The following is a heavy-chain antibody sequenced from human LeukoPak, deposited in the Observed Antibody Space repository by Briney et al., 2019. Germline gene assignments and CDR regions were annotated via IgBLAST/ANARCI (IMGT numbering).Heavy chain of an antibody. D-gene: IGHD4-17*01. Sequence: GGSLRLSCAGSGFTFSSDSMNWVRQAPGKGLEWVSYISSSGNTKHYVDSVKGRFTISRDNAKNSVYLQMNSLRNEDTAVYYCARDLTSVPTRWGQGTLVTVSS. V-gene: IGHV3-48*02. CDR1: GFTFSSDS. CDR3: ARDLTSVPTR. CDR2: ISSSGNTK. J-gene: IGHJ4*02.